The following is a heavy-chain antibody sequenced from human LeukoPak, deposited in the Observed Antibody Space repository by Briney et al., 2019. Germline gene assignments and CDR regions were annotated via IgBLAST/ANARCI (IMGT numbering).Heavy chain of an antibody. CDR3: AKDPEQWLVHGFDY. V-gene: IGHV3-48*01. Sequence: GGSLRLSCAASGFTFSSYSMNWVRQAPGKGLEWVSYISSSSSTIYYADSVKGRFTISRDNSKNTLYLQMNSLRAEDTAMYYCAKDPEQWLVHGFDYWGQGTLVTVSS. CDR1: GFTFSSYS. CDR2: ISSSSSTI. J-gene: IGHJ4*02. D-gene: IGHD6-19*01.